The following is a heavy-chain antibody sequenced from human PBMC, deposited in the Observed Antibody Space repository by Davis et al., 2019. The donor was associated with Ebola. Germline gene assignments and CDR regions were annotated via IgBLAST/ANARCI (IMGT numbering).Heavy chain of an antibody. D-gene: IGHD3-22*01. CDR3: SRSHHYYDSSGYYL. J-gene: IGHJ5*02. Sequence: SVKVSCKASGGTFSSYAISWVRQAPGQGLEWMGRIIPILGMANYAQKFQGRVTITADKSTSTAYMELSSLKSEDTAVYYCSRSHHYYDSSGYYLWGQGTLVTVSS. V-gene: IGHV1-69*04. CDR1: GGTFSSYA. CDR2: IIPILGMA.